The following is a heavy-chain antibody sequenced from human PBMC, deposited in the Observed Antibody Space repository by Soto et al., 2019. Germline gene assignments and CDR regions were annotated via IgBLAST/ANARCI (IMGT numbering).Heavy chain of an antibody. J-gene: IGHJ6*02. CDR2: MNPNSGNT. CDR3: ARTESRTLVYYYYGMDV. CDR1: GYTFTSYD. Sequence: QVQLVQSGAEVKKPGASVKVSCKASGYTFTSYDINWVRQATGQGLERMGWMNPNSGNTGYAQKFQGRVTMTRNTAISTAYMELSSLRSEDTAVYYCARTESRTLVYYYYGMDVWGQGTTVTVSS. D-gene: IGHD1-1*01. V-gene: IGHV1-8*01.